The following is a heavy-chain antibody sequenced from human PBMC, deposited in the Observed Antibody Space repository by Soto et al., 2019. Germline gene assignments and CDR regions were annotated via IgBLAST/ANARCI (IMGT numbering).Heavy chain of an antibody. J-gene: IGHJ6*01. Sequence: GASVKVSCKTSGGSFRTSAISWVRQAPGQGLEWMGGIMPVFPTPDYAQKFQGRVTITADESTSTAYMELSSLRSEDTAVYYCARDKDRQQLGGNYYYILDVWGQGTTVTSPQ. V-gene: IGHV1-69*13. CDR1: GGSFRTSA. CDR2: IMPVFPTP. D-gene: IGHD3-3*02. CDR3: ARDKDRQQLGGNYYYILDV.